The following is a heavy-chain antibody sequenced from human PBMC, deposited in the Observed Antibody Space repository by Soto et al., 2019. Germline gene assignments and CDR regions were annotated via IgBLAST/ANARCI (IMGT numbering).Heavy chain of an antibody. Sequence: GASVKVSCKASGYTFTSYAMHWVRQAPGQRLEWMGWINAGNGNTKYSQKFQGRVTITRDTSASTAYMELSSLRSEDTAVYYCARGGRGGVVWFDPWGQGTLVTVSS. CDR1: GYTFTSYA. V-gene: IGHV1-3*01. D-gene: IGHD2-15*01. J-gene: IGHJ5*02. CDR2: INAGNGNT. CDR3: ARGGRGGVVWFDP.